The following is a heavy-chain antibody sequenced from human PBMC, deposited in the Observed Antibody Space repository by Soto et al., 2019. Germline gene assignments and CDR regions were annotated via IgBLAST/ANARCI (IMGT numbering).Heavy chain of an antibody. V-gene: IGHV4-59*08. J-gene: IGHJ6*02. Sequence: QVQLQQSGPRLVKPSETLSLTCTVSSGPDRSHNWGWIRQPPGRGLEWIGYVYYTGDTAYNPSLRGRVTISADTSTNHISLTLNSVTAADTAVYYCVRQGIDYLHGLVDVWGQGTTVSVSS. D-gene: IGHD4-17*01. CDR1: SGPDRSHN. CDR3: VRQGIDYLHGLVDV. CDR2: VYYTGDT.